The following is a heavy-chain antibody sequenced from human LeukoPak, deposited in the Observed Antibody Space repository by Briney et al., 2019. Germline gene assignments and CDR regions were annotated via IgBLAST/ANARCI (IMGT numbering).Heavy chain of an antibody. J-gene: IGHJ4*02. Sequence: ASVKVSCKASGYTFTSYDINWVRRATGQGLEWMGWMNPNSGITGYAQKFQGRVTMTRNTSISTAYMELSSLRSEDTAVYYCARGIAVAGTVGGYWGQGTLVTVSS. D-gene: IGHD6-19*01. CDR3: ARGIAVAGTVGGY. V-gene: IGHV1-8*01. CDR1: GYTFTSYD. CDR2: MNPNSGIT.